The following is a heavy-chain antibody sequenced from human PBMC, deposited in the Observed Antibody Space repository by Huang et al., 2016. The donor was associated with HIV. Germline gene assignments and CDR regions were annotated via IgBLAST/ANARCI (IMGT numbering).Heavy chain of an antibody. Sequence: EVQLLESGGGLVQPGGSLRLSCAVSGFTFNNYAMNWVRKGRGKGLEWFSTISVNGGITYYADSVKGRFTISRDNSKNTLYLHMNSLRVEDTAVYYCAKGIKSSGSYYFDYWGQGTLVTVSS. D-gene: IGHD3-10*01. CDR1: GFTFNNYA. CDR3: AKGIKSSGSYYFDY. CDR2: ISVNGGIT. V-gene: IGHV3-23*01. J-gene: IGHJ4*02.